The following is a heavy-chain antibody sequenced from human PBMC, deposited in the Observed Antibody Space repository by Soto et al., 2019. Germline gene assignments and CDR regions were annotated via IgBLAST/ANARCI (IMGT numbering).Heavy chain of an antibody. CDR1: GFTFSSYE. CDR3: ASYDGPRYYYGMDV. D-gene: IGHD3-22*01. Sequence: PGVSLRISCAASGFTFSSYEMNWVRQAPGKGLEWVSYISSSGSTIYYADSVKGRFTISRDNAKNSLYLQMNSLRAEDTAVYYRASYDGPRYYYGMDVRGQGTTVTVSS. V-gene: IGHV3-48*03. CDR2: ISSSGSTI. J-gene: IGHJ6*02.